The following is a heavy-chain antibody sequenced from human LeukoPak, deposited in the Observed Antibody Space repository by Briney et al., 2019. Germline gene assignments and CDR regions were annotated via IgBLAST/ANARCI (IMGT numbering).Heavy chain of an antibody. CDR1: GGSFSGYY. Sequence: PSETLSLTCAVYGGSFSGYYWSWIRQPPGKGLEWIGEINHSGSTNYNPSLKSRVTISVDTSKNQFSLKLSSVTAADTAVYYCASLDYYGSGSYTRRPYFDYWGQGTLVTVSS. CDR3: ASLDYYGSGSYTRRPYFDY. D-gene: IGHD3-10*01. V-gene: IGHV4-34*01. CDR2: INHSGST. J-gene: IGHJ4*02.